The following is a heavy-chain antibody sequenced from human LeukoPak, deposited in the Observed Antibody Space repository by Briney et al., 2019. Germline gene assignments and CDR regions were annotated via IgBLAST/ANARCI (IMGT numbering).Heavy chain of an antibody. CDR1: VDSISGYY. Sequence: SESLSLTCTVSVDSISGYYWSWIRQPPGKGLEWIGYMYYSGNTNYNPSLKSRLTTSLDTSKNQFSLKLSSVTAADTAVYYCARGKYYFDYWGQGTLVTVSS. CDR2: MYYSGNT. CDR3: ARGKYYFDY. J-gene: IGHJ4*02. V-gene: IGHV4-59*01.